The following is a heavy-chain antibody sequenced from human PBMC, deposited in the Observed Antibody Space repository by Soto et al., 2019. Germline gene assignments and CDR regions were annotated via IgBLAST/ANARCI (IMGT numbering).Heavy chain of an antibody. CDR1: GNSFTSYW. V-gene: IGHV5-51*01. CDR3: ARQNGYSGYDYFDY. Sequence: ESLKSSCKGSGNSFTSYWIGWVRQMPGKGLEWMGIIYPGDSDTRYSPSFQGQVTISADKSISTAYLQWSSLKASDTAIYYCARQNGYSGYDYFDYWGQGTLVTVSS. J-gene: IGHJ4*02. CDR2: IYPGDSDT. D-gene: IGHD5-12*01.